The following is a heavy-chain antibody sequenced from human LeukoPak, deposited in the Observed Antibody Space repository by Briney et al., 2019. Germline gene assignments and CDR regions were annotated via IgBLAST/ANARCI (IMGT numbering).Heavy chain of an antibody. CDR2: INTNTGNP. CDR3: ARGPKEYYDFWSGYAHYYYYYGMDV. Sequence: ASVNVSCKASGYTFTSYAMNWVRQAPGQGLEWMGWINTNTGNPTYAQGFTGRFVFSLDTSVSTAYLQISSLKAEDTAVYYCARGPKEYYDFWSGYAHYYYYYGMDVWGQGTTVTVSS. D-gene: IGHD3-3*01. V-gene: IGHV7-4-1*02. J-gene: IGHJ6*02. CDR1: GYTFTSYA.